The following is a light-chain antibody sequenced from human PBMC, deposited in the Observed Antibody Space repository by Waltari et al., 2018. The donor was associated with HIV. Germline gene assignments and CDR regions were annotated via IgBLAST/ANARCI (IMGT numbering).Light chain of an antibody. CDR2: GVS. CDR1: NSDVGISNY. CDR3: CSYTIGRTLV. Sequence: QSALTQPASVSGSPGQSITIPCTGPNSDVGISNYVSWYQQHSGKAPKVMIYGVSHRPSGVSHLYSGAKAGNTASLTISGLQAEDEADYYCCSYTIGRTLVFGTGTKVAV. V-gene: IGLV2-14*01. J-gene: IGLJ1*01.